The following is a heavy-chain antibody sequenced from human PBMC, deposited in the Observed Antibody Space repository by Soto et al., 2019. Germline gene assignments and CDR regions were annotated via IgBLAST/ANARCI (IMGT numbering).Heavy chain of an antibody. V-gene: IGHV3-7*05. CDR2: IKQDGSEK. CDR3: ARASSFYCGDY. CDR1: GFTFSSYW. D-gene: IGHD2-15*01. J-gene: IGHJ4*02. Sequence: EVQLVESGGGLVQPGGSLRLSCAASGFTFSSYWMSWVRQAPGKGLEWVANIKQDGSEKYYVDPVKGRFTISRDNAKNSLYLQMDSLRAEDTAVYYCARASSFYCGDYWGQGTLVTVSS.